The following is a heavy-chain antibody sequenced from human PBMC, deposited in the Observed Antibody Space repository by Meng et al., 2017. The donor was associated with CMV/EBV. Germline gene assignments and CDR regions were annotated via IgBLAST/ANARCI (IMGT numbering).Heavy chain of an antibody. CDR1: GSVSGYY. CDR2: INHSGST. CDR3: ARGLACSSTSCYTPYFDY. J-gene: IGHJ4*02. D-gene: IGHD2-2*02. Sequence: GSVSGYYWSWIRQPPGKGLEWIGEINHSGSTNYNPSLKSRVTISVDTSKNQFSLKLSSVTAADTAVYYCARGLACSSTSCYTPYFDYWGQGTLVTVSS. V-gene: IGHV4-34*01.